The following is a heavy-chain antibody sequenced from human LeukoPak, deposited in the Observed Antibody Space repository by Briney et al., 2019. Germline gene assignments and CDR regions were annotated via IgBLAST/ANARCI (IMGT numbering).Heavy chain of an antibody. CDR1: GFTFSSYA. Sequence: GGSLRLSCAASGFTFSSYAMSWVRQAPGKGLEWVSAISGSGDSTYYGDSVKGRFTISRDNSKNTLYLQMNGLRAEDTAVYYCAKTRPLDSSSWSHGDYWGQGTLVTVSS. J-gene: IGHJ4*02. CDR3: AKTRPLDSSSWSHGDY. V-gene: IGHV3-23*01. CDR2: ISGSGDST. D-gene: IGHD6-13*01.